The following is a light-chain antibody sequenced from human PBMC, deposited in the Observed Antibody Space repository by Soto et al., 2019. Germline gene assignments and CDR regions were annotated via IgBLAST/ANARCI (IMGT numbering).Light chain of an antibody. CDR2: GAS. V-gene: IGKV3-15*01. CDR1: QSVSSN. J-gene: IGKJ4*01. CDR3: QQYNNWALT. Sequence: EIVMTQSPATLSVSPGERATLSCSASQSVSSNLAWYQQKPGQAPRLLIYGASTRATGIPARFSGSGSGTEVTLTISSLQSEDFAVYYCQQYNNWALTFGGGTKVEIK.